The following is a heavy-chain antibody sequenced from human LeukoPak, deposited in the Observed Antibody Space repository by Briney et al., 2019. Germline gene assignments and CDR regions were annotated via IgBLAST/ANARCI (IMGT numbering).Heavy chain of an antibody. D-gene: IGHD3-3*01. Sequence: GGSLRLSCAASGFTFSSYAMHWVRQAPGKGLEWVAVISYDGSNKYYADSVKGRFTISRDNSKNTLYLQMNSLRAEDPAVYYCARDWTQYYDFWSAPEPYFDYWGQGTLVTVSS. J-gene: IGHJ4*02. CDR1: GFTFSSYA. V-gene: IGHV3-30*04. CDR2: ISYDGSNK. CDR3: ARDWTQYYDFWSAPEPYFDY.